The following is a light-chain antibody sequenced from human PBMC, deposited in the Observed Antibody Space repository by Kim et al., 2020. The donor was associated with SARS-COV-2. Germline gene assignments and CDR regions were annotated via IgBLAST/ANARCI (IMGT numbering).Light chain of an antibody. V-gene: IGLV7-46*01. CDR2: DTN. CDR1: TGAVTSGHY. CDR3: LLSYTGARV. J-gene: IGLJ2*01. Sequence: PGETVTLTCGSSTGAVTSGHYPYWFQQKPGQAPRTLIYDTNNKHSWTPARFSGSLLGGKAALTLSGAQPEDEAEYYCLLSYTGARVFGGGTQLTVL.